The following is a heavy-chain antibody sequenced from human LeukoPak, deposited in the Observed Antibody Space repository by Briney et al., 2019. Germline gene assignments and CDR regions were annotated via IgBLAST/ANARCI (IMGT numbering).Heavy chain of an antibody. D-gene: IGHD4-17*01. V-gene: IGHV4-39*07. Sequence: SETLSLTCTVSGGSISSSIYYCGGIRQPPGRGLEWSGSIYYSGGTYYNPCLKSRVIISVDTSKNQFSLKLSSVPAADTAVYYCARGPRLRFFDYWGKGTLVTVS. CDR3: ARGPRLRFFDY. CDR1: GGSISSSIYY. J-gene: IGHJ4*02. CDR2: IYYSGGT.